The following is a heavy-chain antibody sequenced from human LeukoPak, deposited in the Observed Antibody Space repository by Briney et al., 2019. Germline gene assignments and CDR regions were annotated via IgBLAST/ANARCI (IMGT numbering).Heavy chain of an antibody. CDR3: ARDYGSYVYYYGMDV. CDR2: INAGNGNT. D-gene: IGHD1-26*01. V-gene: IGHV1-3*01. CDR1: GYTFTSYA. Sequence: GASVKVSCKASGYTFTSYAMHWVRQAPGQRLEWMGWINAGNGNTKYSQKFQGRVTTTRDTSASTAYMELSSLRSEDTAVYYCARDYGSYVYYYGMDVWGQGTTVTVSS. J-gene: IGHJ6*02.